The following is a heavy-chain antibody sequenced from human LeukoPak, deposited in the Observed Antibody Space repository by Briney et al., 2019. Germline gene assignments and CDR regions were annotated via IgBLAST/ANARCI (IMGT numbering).Heavy chain of an antibody. V-gene: IGHV4-59*01. CDR2: IYYTGNT. D-gene: IGHD2-2*01. CDR1: GGSISNYY. CDR3: ARGGCSSTSCYYYYYYCMDV. Sequence: SETLSLTCTVSGGSISNYYWNWIRQPPGKGLEWIGYIYYTGNTNYNPSLKSRVTISVDTSKNQFSLKLSSVTAADTAVYYCARGGCSSTSCYYYYYYCMDVWGKGTTVTVSS. J-gene: IGHJ6*03.